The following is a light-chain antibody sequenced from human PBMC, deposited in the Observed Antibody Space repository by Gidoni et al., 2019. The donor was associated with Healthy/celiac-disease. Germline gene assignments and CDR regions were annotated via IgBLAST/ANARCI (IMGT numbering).Light chain of an antibody. J-gene: IGKJ2*01. CDR2: AAS. CDR1: QSISSY. CDR3: QQSYSTLYT. V-gene: IGKV1-39*01. Sequence: DSQMTQSPSSLSASVGDRVPITCRASQSISSYLNWYQQKPGKAPKLLIYAASSLQSGVPSRFSGSGSGTDFTLAISSLQPEDFATYYCQQSYSTLYTFGQGTKLEIK.